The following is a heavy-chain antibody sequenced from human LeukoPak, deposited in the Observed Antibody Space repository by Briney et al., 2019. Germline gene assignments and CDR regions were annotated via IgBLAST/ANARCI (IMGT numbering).Heavy chain of an antibody. V-gene: IGHV4-59*01. J-gene: IGHJ5*02. CDR2: IYYSGST. Sequence: SETLSLTCTVSGGSISSYYWSWFRQPPGKGLEWIGYIYYSGSTNYNPSLKSRVTISVDTSKNQFSLKLSSVTAADTAVYYCARVQGGMRGVITNNWFDPWGQGTLVTVSS. CDR1: GGSISSYY. D-gene: IGHD3-10*01. CDR3: ARVQGGMRGVITNNWFDP.